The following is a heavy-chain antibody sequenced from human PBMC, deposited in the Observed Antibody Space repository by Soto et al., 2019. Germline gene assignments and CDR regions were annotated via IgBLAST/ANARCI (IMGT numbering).Heavy chain of an antibody. Sequence: QVQLVQSGAEVKRPGSSVKVACKASGGTFTSYTFSWVRQAPGQGLEWMGRIIPMLDVTSYAQKFQGRLTITADKSTSTVYMELSSLKSEDTARFYCARDPGGDWYFDLWGRGTLVTVSS. CDR1: GGTFTSYT. V-gene: IGHV1-69*04. CDR3: ARDPGGDWYFDL. D-gene: IGHD6-25*01. CDR2: IIPMLDVT. J-gene: IGHJ2*01.